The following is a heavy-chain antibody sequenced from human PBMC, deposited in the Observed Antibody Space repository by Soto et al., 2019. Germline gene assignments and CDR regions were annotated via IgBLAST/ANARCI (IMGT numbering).Heavy chain of an antibody. D-gene: IGHD2-21*01. CDR2: ISAYNGNT. Sequence: ASVKVCCKDSGWSFSSYARSLVRQAPGQGLEWMGWISAYNGNTNYAQKLQGRVTMTTDTSTSTAYMELRSLRSDDTAVYYCARGPEVIDYWGQGTLVTVPQ. CDR1: GWSFSSYA. CDR3: ARGPEVIDY. V-gene: IGHV1-18*01. J-gene: IGHJ4*02.